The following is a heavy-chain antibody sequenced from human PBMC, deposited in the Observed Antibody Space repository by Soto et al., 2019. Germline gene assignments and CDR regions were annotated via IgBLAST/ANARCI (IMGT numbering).Heavy chain of an antibody. D-gene: IGHD1-26*01. CDR3: ARRWELHFDY. J-gene: IGHJ4*02. CDR2: IYYSGST. V-gene: IGHV4-39*01. Sequence: QLQLQESGPGLVKPSETLSLTCTVSGGSISSSSYYWGWIRQPPGKGLEWIGSIYYSGSTYYTPSLKSRVTISVDTSKNQFSLKLSSVTAADTAVYYCARRWELHFDYWGQGTLVTVSS. CDR1: GGSISSSSYY.